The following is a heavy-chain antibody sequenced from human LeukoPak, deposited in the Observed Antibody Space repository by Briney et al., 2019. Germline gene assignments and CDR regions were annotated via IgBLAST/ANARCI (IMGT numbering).Heavy chain of an antibody. CDR3: ARAGDYYDSSGFFDY. Sequence: SETLSLTCTVSGYSISSGHYWGWIRQPPGKGLEWIGSIYHSGSTYYNPSLKSRVTISVDTSKNQFSLKLSSVTAADTAVYYCARAGDYYDSSGFFDYWGQGTLVTVSS. D-gene: IGHD3-22*01. CDR1: GYSISSGHY. CDR2: IYHSGST. V-gene: IGHV4-38-2*02. J-gene: IGHJ4*02.